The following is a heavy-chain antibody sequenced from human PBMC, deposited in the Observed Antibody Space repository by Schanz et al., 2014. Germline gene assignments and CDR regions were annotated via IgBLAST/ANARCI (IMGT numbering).Heavy chain of an antibody. CDR3: VRDAGWAFGDYHGMDV. V-gene: IGHV1-46*01. D-gene: IGHD3-10*01. J-gene: IGHJ6*02. Sequence: QVQLVQSGAEVKKPGASVKVSCKASGYTFTSYDINWVRQATGQGLEWMGLINPSVGNTNYAQKFRGRVTMTRDTSTSTVYMELSSLRSDDTAVYYCVRDAGWAFGDYHGMDVWGQGTSVTVSS. CDR1: GYTFTSYD. CDR2: INPSVGNT.